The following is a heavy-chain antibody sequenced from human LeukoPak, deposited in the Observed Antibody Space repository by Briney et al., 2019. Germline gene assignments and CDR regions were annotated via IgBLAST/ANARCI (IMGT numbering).Heavy chain of an antibody. V-gene: IGHV3-48*04. CDR2: ISSGSDSI. D-gene: IGHD6-13*01. Sequence: PGGSLRLSCAASGFTGFTFRSYSSYSMNWVRQAPGNGLEWVSYISSGSDSIYYADSVKGRFTISRDNAKNSLYLQINSLRAEDTAVYYCARDGGYTSLDYWGQGTLVTVSS. J-gene: IGHJ4*02. CDR3: ARDGGYTSLDY. CDR1: GFTGFTFRSYSSYS.